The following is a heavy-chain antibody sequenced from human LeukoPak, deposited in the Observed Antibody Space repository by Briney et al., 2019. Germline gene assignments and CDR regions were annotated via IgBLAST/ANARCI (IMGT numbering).Heavy chain of an antibody. D-gene: IGHD3-10*01. CDR1: GYTFTSHD. CDR2: MNPNSGNT. J-gene: IGHJ4*02. V-gene: IGHV1-8*03. CDR3: ATDINYYGSGSHDY. Sequence: GASVKVSCKASGYTFTSHDINWVRQATGQGLEWMGWMNPNSGNTGYAQEFQGRVTFTRNTSISTAYMELSSLRSEDTAVYYCATDINYYGSGSHDYWGQGTLVTVSS.